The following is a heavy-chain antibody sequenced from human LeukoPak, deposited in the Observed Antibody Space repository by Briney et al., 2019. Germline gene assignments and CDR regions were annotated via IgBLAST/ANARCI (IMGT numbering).Heavy chain of an antibody. CDR2: IYTNGST. V-gene: IGHV4-61*02. D-gene: IGHD6-19*01. CDR3: AREKAVAATNFDY. CDR1: GGSISSGGYY. Sequence: SETLSLTCTVSGGSISSGGYYWSWFRQPAGKGLEWIGRIYTNGSTTYNPSLNSRVTMSLHTSKNQFSLQLRSVTAADTAVYYCAREKAVAATNFDYWGQGTLVTVSS. J-gene: IGHJ4*02.